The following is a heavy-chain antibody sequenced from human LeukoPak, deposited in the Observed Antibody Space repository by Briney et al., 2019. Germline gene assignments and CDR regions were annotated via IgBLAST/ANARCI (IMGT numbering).Heavy chain of an antibody. J-gene: IGHJ3*02. D-gene: IGHD3-3*01. CDR3: ARAVATIRFLEWLLDAFDI. V-gene: IGHV3-21*01. Sequence: PGGSLRLSCAASGFYFSGYSMNWVRQAPGKGLEWVSSISSSSSYIYYADSVKGRFTISRDNAKNSLYLQMNSLRAEDTAVYYCARAVATIRFLEWLLDAFDIWGQGTMVTVSS. CDR2: ISSSSSYI. CDR1: GFYFSGYS.